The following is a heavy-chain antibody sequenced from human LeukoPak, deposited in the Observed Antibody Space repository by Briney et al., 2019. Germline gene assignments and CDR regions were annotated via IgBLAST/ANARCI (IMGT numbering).Heavy chain of an antibody. Sequence: SETLSLTCTVSGGSISTYYWSWIRQPPGKGLEWIGYVYYSGSTNYNPSLKSRATISVDTAKNQFSLKLNSVTAADTAVYYCARGGNCSGGSCYSDRGWFDPWGQGTLVTVSS. D-gene: IGHD2-15*01. CDR2: VYYSGST. J-gene: IGHJ5*02. CDR3: ARGGNCSGGSCYSDRGWFDP. V-gene: IGHV4-59*01. CDR1: GGSISTYY.